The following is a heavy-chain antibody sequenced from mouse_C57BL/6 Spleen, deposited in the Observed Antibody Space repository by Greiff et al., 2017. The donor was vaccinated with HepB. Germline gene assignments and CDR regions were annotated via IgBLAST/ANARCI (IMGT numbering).Heavy chain of an antibody. V-gene: IGHV3-6*01. CDR3: ASDGPSEAMDY. CDR2: RSYDGSN. Sequence: EVKLQESGPGLVKPSQSLSLTCSVTGYSITSGYYWNWIRQVPGNKLEWMGYRSYDGSNNYNPTLKNRITITRDTSKNQFFLKLNSVTTEDTATYYCASDGPSEAMDYWGQGTSVTVSS. J-gene: IGHJ4*01. CDR1: GYSITSGYY.